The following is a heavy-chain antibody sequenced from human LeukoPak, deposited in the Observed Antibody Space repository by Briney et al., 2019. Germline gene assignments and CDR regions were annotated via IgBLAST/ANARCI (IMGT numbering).Heavy chain of an antibody. J-gene: IGHJ4*02. D-gene: IGHD1-1*01. CDR3: ATYRGTRGSYYY. CDR1: GGSISSYY. Sequence: SETLSLPCTVSGGSISSYYWNWLRHPPGKGLEWIGYIYYSGSTSYNLSLKSRVTMSVDTFKNQFSLNLSSVTDAYAAVYYCATYRGTRGSYYYWGQGTLVTVSS. V-gene: IGHV4-59*08. CDR2: IYYSGST.